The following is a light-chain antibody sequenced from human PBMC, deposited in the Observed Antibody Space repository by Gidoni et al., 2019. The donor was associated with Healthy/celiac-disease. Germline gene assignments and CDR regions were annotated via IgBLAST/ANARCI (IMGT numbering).Light chain of an antibody. J-gene: IGKJ1*01. CDR3: QKYNSYPWT. Sequence: DIQMTQSPSTLSASVGDRVTITCRASQSISSWLAWYQQKPGKAPKLLIYKASSLESGVPSRCSGSGSGTEFTLTISSLQPDDFATYYCQKYNSYPWTFGQGTKVEIK. CDR2: KAS. CDR1: QSISSW. V-gene: IGKV1-5*03.